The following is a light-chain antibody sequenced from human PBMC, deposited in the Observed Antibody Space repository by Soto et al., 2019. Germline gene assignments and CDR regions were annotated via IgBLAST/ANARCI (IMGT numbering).Light chain of an antibody. J-gene: IGLJ1*01. CDR3: SSYTSNITPYV. Sequence: QSALTQPASMSGSPGQSITISCTGTSSDVGGYNFVSWYQQHPGKAPKHMIYHVTNRPSGVSSRFSGSKSGNTASLTISGLQAEDEADYYCSSYTSNITPYVFGTGTKVTVL. CDR2: HVT. V-gene: IGLV2-14*01. CDR1: SSDVGGYNF.